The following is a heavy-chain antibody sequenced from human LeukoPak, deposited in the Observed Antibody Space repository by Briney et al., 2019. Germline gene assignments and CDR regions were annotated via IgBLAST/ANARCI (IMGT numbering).Heavy chain of an antibody. V-gene: IGHV3-23*01. CDR1: GFTLSSYA. CDR3: AKGASYDFWSGYYFDY. D-gene: IGHD3-3*01. CDR2: ISGSGGST. Sequence: GGSLRLSCAASGFTLSSYAMSWVRQAPGKGLEWVSAISGSGGSTYYADSVKGRFTISRDNSKNTLYLQMNSLRAEDTAVYYCAKGASYDFWSGYYFDYWGQGTLVTVSS. J-gene: IGHJ4*02.